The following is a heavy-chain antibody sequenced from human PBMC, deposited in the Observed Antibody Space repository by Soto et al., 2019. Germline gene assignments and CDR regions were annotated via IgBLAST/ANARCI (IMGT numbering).Heavy chain of an antibody. Sequence: PSETLSLTCTVSGGSISSYYWSWIRQPPGKGLEWIGYIYYSGSTNYNPSLKSRVTISVDTSKNQFSLKLSSVTAADTAVYYCARHEYIGYGHFDYWGQGTLVTVSS. CDR3: ARHEYIGYGHFDY. J-gene: IGHJ4*02. V-gene: IGHV4-59*08. CDR1: GGSISSYY. D-gene: IGHD5-12*01. CDR2: IYYSGST.